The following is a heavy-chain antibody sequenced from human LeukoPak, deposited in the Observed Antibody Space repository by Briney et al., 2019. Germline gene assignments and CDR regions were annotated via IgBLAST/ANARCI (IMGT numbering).Heavy chain of an antibody. CDR3: ARDGYKAFGYYYYGMDV. CDR2: IYYSGST. Sequence: PSETLSLTCTDSGGSISSGGYYWSWIRQHPGKGLEWIGYIYYSGSTYYNPSLKSRVTISVDTSKNQFSLKLSSVTAADTAVYYCARDGYKAFGYYYYGMDVWGQGTTVTVSS. V-gene: IGHV4-31*03. CDR1: GGSISSGGYY. D-gene: IGHD5-24*01. J-gene: IGHJ6*02.